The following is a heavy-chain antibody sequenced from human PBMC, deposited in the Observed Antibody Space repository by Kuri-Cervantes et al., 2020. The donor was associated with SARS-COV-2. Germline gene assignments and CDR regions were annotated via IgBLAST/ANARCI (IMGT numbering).Heavy chain of an antibody. V-gene: IGHV4-39*02. CDR3: ARDPRFLEWFGDYYYYYYMDV. CDR1: SGSISSSSYY. J-gene: IGHJ6*03. D-gene: IGHD3-3*01. Sequence: SETLSLTCTVSSGSISSSSYYWGWIRQPPGKGLEWIGSIYYSGSTYYNPSLKSRVTISVDTSKNQFSLKLSSVTAADTAVYYCARDPRFLEWFGDYYYYYYMDVWGKGTTVTVSS. CDR2: IYYSGST.